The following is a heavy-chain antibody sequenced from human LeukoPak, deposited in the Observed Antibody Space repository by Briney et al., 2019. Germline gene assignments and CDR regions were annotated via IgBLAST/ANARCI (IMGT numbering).Heavy chain of an antibody. CDR3: AKDIFSSDSRVLYYYYMDV. CDR2: IRYDGSNK. J-gene: IGHJ6*03. Sequence: GGSLRLSCAASGFTFSSYGMHWVRQAPGKGLEWVAFIRYDGSNKYYADSVKGRFTISRDNSKNTLYLQMNSLRAEDTAVYYCAKDIFSSDSRVLYYYYMDVWGKGTTVTVSS. V-gene: IGHV3-30*02. CDR1: GFTFSSYG. D-gene: IGHD3-3*01.